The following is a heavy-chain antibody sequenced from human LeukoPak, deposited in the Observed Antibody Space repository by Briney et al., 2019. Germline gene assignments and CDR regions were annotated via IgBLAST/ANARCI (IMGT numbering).Heavy chain of an antibody. CDR3: ARGACGSSLSGFDI. J-gene: IGHJ3*02. CDR2: ISTSGST. CDR1: GSSISNYY. D-gene: IGHD1-26*01. V-gene: IGHV4-4*07. Sequence: PSETLSLTCTVSGSSISNYYWNWIRQPAGRGLQWIGHISTSGSTNYSPSLKSRVTMSIDTSKNQFSLNLSSVTAADTAVYYCARGACGSSLSGFDIWGRGTMVTVSS.